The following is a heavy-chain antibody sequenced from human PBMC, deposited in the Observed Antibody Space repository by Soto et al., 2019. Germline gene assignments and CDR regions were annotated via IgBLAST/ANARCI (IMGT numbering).Heavy chain of an antibody. CDR1: GYTFTRYT. J-gene: IGHJ5*02. CDR3: ARGIATGQLDP. CDR2: INTDNGNT. D-gene: IGHD2-15*01. V-gene: IGHV1-3*04. Sequence: QVQLVQSGAEVKKPGASVKISCKASGYTFTRYTMNWVRQAPGQRLEWMGWINTDNGNTKSSQKFQDTVIITWATSASTAYIDLSSLSSADTAVYSCARGIATGQLDPWGQGTLVTVSS.